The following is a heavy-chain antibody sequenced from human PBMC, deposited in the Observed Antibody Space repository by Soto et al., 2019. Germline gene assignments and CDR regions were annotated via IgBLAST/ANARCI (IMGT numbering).Heavy chain of an antibody. CDR3: ARASDLGELSLVWAGFYAFDI. D-gene: IGHD3-16*02. Sequence: SETLSLTCTVSGGSISSYYWSWIRQPPGKGLEWIGYIYYSGSTNYNPSLKSRVTISVDTSKNQFSLKLSSVTAADTAVYYCARASDLGELSLVWAGFYAFDIWGQGTMVTVSS. CDR1: GGSISSYY. CDR2: IYYSGST. J-gene: IGHJ3*02. V-gene: IGHV4-59*01.